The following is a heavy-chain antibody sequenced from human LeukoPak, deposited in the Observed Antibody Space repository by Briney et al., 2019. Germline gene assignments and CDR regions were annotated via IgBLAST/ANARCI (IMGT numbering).Heavy chain of an antibody. CDR3: ARGPTYYDFLVGKKFDY. J-gene: IGHJ4*02. D-gene: IGHD3-3*01. CDR2: INPNSGGT. V-gene: IGHV1-2*02. Sequence: ASVKVSCKASGYTFTGYYMHWVRQAPGQGLEWMGWINPNSGGTNYAQKFQGRVTMTRDTSISIAYMELSRLRSDDTAVYYCARGPTYYDFLVGKKFDYWGQGTLVTVSS. CDR1: GYTFTGYY.